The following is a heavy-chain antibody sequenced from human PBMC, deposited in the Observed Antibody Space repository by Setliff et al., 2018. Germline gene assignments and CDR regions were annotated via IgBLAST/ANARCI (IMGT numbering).Heavy chain of an antibody. CDR2: IQKSGGT. J-gene: IGHJ6*02. CDR3: ARLSWDGLRYHGLDV. Sequence: SETLSLTCNVPGVSISNYYWSWIRQPPGKGLECIGYIQKSGGTNYNPSLKSRVTISVDTSTNQFSLKLRSVTAADTAVYYCARLSWDGLRYHGLDVWGQGTTVTGLL. D-gene: IGHD3-10*01. V-gene: IGHV4-59*01. CDR1: GVSISNYY.